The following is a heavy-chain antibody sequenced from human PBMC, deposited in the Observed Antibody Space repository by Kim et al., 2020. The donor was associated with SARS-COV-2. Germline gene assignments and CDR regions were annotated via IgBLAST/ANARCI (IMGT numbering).Heavy chain of an antibody. J-gene: IGHJ4*02. Sequence: SETLSLTCAVYGGSFSGYYWSWIRQPPGKGLEWIGEINHSGSTNYNPSLKSRVTISVDTSKNQFSLKLSSVTAADTAVYYCARGWDIVVVPAAIPYFDYWGQGTLVTVSS. CDR2: INHSGST. CDR1: GGSFSGYY. D-gene: IGHD2-2*02. V-gene: IGHV4-34*01. CDR3: ARGWDIVVVPAAIPYFDY.